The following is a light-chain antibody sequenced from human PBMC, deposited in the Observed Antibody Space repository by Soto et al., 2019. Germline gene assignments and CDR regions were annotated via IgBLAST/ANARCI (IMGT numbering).Light chain of an antibody. Sequence: DIVMTQSPDSLAVSLGERATINCKSSQSVLYSSNNKNYLAWYQQKPGQPPKLLIYWASTRESGVPDRFSGSWSRTDFTLTISSLQAEDVAVYYCQQYYSTPLTFGQGTKVEIK. CDR2: WAS. CDR1: QSVLYSSNNKNY. J-gene: IGKJ1*01. CDR3: QQYYSTPLT. V-gene: IGKV4-1*01.